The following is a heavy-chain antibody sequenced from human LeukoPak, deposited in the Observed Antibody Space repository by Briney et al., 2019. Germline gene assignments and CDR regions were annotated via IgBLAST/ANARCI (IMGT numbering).Heavy chain of an antibody. CDR2: FDPEDGET. V-gene: IGHV1-24*01. D-gene: IGHD1-26*01. Sequence: ASVKVPCKVSGYTLTELSMHWVRQAPGKGLEWMGGFDPEDGETIYAQKFQGRVTMTEDTSTDTAYMELSSLRSEDTAVYYCTTGVGIVGATKGGTFDYWGQGTLVTVSS. CDR3: TTGVGIVGATKGGTFDY. J-gene: IGHJ4*02. CDR1: GYTLTELS.